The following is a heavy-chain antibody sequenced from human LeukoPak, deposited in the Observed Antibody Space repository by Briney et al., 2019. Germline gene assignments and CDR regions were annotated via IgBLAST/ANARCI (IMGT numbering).Heavy chain of an antibody. CDR3: AKHPESGNFDY. Sequence: PGGSLRLSCAASGLTFSSYVMSWVRQAPGKGLEWVSIINTNGRTTYYADSVKGRFTISRDNSKNTLYLQMNSLRAEGTAVYYCAKHPESGNFDYWGRGTLVTVSS. CDR1: GLTFSSYV. V-gene: IGHV3-23*05. J-gene: IGHJ4*02. CDR2: INTNGRTT. D-gene: IGHD1-14*01.